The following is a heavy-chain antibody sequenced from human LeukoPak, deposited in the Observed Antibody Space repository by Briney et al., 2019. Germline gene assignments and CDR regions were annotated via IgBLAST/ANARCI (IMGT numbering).Heavy chain of an antibody. J-gene: IGHJ4*02. Sequence: GGSLRLSCAASGFTFSTYTMNWVRQAPGKGLEWVSSISSSSTYIYYADTVKGRFTISRDNAKNSLYLQMNSLRAEDTAVYYCARDEVYGEQYYFDYWGQGTLDTVSS. CDR1: GFTFSTYT. D-gene: IGHD4/OR15-4a*01. CDR3: ARDEVYGEQYYFDY. V-gene: IGHV3-21*01. CDR2: ISSSSTYI.